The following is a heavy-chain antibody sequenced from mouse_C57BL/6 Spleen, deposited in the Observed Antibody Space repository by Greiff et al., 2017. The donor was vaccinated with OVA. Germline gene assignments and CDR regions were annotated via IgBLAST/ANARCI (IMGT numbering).Heavy chain of an antibody. Sequence: VQLQQSGPELVKPGASVKISCKASGYTFTDYYMNWVKQSHGKSLEWIGDINPNNGGTSYNQKFKGKATLTVDKSSSTAYMELRSLTSEDSAVYYCARELGLTYAMDYWGQGTSVTVSS. CDR3: ARELGLTYAMDY. J-gene: IGHJ4*01. D-gene: IGHD4-1*01. CDR1: GYTFTDYY. V-gene: IGHV1-26*01. CDR2: INPNNGGT.